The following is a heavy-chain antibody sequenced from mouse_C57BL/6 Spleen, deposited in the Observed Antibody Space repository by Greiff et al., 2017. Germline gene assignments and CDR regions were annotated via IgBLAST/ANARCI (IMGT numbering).Heavy chain of an antibody. Sequence: VQLQQSGAELVRPGASVKLSCTASGFNIKDDYMHWVKQRPEQGLEWIGWIDPENGDTEYASKFQGKATITADTSSNTAYLQLSSLTSEDTAVYYCNTGGNGYWGQGTLVTVSA. CDR2: IDPENGDT. CDR1: GFNIKDDY. D-gene: IGHD2-1*01. J-gene: IGHJ3*01. CDR3: NTGGNGY. V-gene: IGHV14-4*01.